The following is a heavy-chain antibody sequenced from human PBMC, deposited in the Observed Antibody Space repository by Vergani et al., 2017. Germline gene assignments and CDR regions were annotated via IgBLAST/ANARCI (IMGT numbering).Heavy chain of an antibody. CDR1: GFTLSNYD. D-gene: IGHD3-16*01. J-gene: IGHJ4*02. CDR3: AKHFRGWGIDY. Sequence: QVQLVESGGGVVQRGGSLRLSCATSGFTLSNYDMQRIRQGPGKGLEFVAFIQFDGSNQYYADSVKGRFTLSRDFSKNTLYLQMNSLRNDDTATYYCAKHFRGWGIDYWGQGTQVIVSS. CDR2: IQFDGSNQ. V-gene: IGHV3-30*02.